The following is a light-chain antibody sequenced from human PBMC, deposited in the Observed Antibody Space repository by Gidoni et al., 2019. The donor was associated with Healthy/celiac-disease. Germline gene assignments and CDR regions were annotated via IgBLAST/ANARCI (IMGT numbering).Light chain of an antibody. CDR3: LQHNSYPLT. J-gene: IGKJ4*01. CDR2: TAS. Sequence: IEMTESPSSLSASLVDRVTITCRASQGIRNDLGWYQQKPGKAPRRLFYTASSLQSGVPSRFSGSGSGTEFTLTISTLQPEDFAIYYCLQHNSYPLTFGGGTKVEIK. V-gene: IGKV1-17*01. CDR1: QGIRND.